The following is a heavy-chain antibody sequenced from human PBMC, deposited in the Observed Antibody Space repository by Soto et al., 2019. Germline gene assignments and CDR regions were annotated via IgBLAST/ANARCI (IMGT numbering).Heavy chain of an antibody. CDR3: ASSFYSGSGSSTYYFDY. V-gene: IGHV4-59*01. CDR1: GGSISGYY. Sequence: PSGTLSLTCTISGGSISGYYWSWIRQPPGKGLEWIGYVYYSGSTNYNPSLKSRVTISLDTSKNQFSLKLSSVTAADTAVYYCASSFYSGSGSSTYYFDYWGQGTLVTVSS. CDR2: VYYSGST. J-gene: IGHJ4*02. D-gene: IGHD3-10*01.